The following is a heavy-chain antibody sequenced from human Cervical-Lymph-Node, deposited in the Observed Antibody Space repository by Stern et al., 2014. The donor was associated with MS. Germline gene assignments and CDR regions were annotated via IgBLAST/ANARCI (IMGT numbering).Heavy chain of an antibody. CDR1: GGTFSSIE. CDR3: VRDQGGIAAS. D-gene: IGHD6-13*01. J-gene: IGHJ4*02. V-gene: IGHV1-69*01. Sequence: QVQLVQSGAEVKQPGSSMKVSCKASGGTFSSIEISWVRQAPGQGLEWLGGISPLFGTTNYAPQVQGRVTIVADASKNTVYMELSRLRSEDTAVYYCVRDQGGIAASWGQGTLVTVSS. CDR2: ISPLFGTT.